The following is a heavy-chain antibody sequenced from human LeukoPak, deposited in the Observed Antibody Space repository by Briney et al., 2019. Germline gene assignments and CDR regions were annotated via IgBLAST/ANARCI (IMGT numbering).Heavy chain of an antibody. CDR2: ISYDGSNK. D-gene: IGHD2-15*01. V-gene: IGHV3-30-3*01. CDR1: GFTFSSYA. CDR3: ARYVVVAGGGWFDP. Sequence: PGGSLRLSCAASGFTFSSYAMHWVRQAPGKGLEWVAVISYDGSNKYYADSVKGRFTISRDNSKNTLYLQMNSLRAEDTAVYYCARYVVVAGGGWFDPWGQGTLVTVSS. J-gene: IGHJ5*02.